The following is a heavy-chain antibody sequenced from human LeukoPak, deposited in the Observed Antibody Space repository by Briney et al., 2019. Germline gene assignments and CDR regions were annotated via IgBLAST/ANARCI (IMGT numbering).Heavy chain of an antibody. Sequence: SETLSLTCTVSGGSISSYYWSWIRQPPGKGLEWIGYIYYSGNTNYNPSLKSRVTISVDTSKNQFSLKLSSVTAADTAVYYCARHNYYSNYGDWFDPWGQGTLVTVSS. D-gene: IGHD4-11*01. V-gene: IGHV4-59*08. CDR2: IYYSGNT. J-gene: IGHJ5*02. CDR3: ARHNYYSNYGDWFDP. CDR1: GGSISSYY.